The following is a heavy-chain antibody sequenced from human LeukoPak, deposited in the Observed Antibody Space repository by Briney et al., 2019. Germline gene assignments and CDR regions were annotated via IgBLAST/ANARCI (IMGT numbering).Heavy chain of an antibody. D-gene: IGHD4-17*01. CDR3: ARVTVTTFSPTDYMDV. CDR2: INWNGGST. V-gene: IGHV3-20*04. J-gene: IGHJ6*03. Sequence: GGSLRLSCAASGFTFDDYGMSWVRQAPGKGLEWVSAINWNGGSTGYADSVKGRFTISRDNAKNSLYLQMNSLRAEDTAVYYCARVTVTTFSPTDYMDVWGKGATVTISS. CDR1: GFTFDDYG.